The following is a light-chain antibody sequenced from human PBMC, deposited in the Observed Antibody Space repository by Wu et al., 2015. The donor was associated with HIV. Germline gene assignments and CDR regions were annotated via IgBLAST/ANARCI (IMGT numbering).Light chain of an antibody. CDR3: QQYGGSPPWT. J-gene: IGKJ1*01. CDR1: QSISSSY. V-gene: IGKV3-20*01. Sequence: EIVLTQSPGTLSLSPGERVTLSCRASQSISSSYLAWYQQKPGQAPRLLIYGASNRATGIPDRFSGSGSETDFTLSISGLEPDDFAVYYCQQYGGSPPWTFGQGTKVEFK. CDR2: GAS.